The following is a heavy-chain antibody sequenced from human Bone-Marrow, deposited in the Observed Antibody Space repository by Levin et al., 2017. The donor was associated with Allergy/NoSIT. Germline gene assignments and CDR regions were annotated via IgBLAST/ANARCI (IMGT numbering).Heavy chain of an antibody. D-gene: IGHD3-22*01. Sequence: GGSLRLSCAASGFTFSNYWMHWVRQAPGKGLVWVSRINGEGGSTNYADSVKGRFTISRENAKNTLYLQMNSLRAEDTAVYYCTRDQEFFYTSDATEAVFEYRGQGTLVNVSS. CDR2: INGEGGST. V-gene: IGHV3-74*01. J-gene: IGHJ4*02. CDR1: GFTFSNYW. CDR3: TRDQEFFYTSDATEAVFEY.